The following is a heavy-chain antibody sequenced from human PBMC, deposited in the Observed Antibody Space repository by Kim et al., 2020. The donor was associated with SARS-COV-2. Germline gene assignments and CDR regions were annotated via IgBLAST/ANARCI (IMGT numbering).Heavy chain of an antibody. Sequence: GESLKISCKASGYRFSDYWIGWVRQKPGKGLEWMGVIYAGDSDTKYTPSFQGQVTISVDKSVTTAYLQWNNLKASDTATYYCERFEDDFRGHWGQGTLVTVSP. J-gene: IGHJ4*02. V-gene: IGHV5-51*01. CDR3: ERFEDDFRGH. D-gene: IGHD4-4*01. CDR1: GYRFSDYW. CDR2: IYAGDSDT.